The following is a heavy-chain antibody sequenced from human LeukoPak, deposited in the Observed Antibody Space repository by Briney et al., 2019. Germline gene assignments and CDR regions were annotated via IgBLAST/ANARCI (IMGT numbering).Heavy chain of an antibody. D-gene: IGHD6-13*01. Sequence: GGSLRLSCAASGFTFSSYDMSWVRQAPGKGLEWVSAISGSGDSTYYADSVKGRFTISRDNSKNTLYLQMNSLRVEDTAVYYCAKGERGSTWYAAYYYFMDVWGKGTTVTVSS. CDR2: ISGSGDST. J-gene: IGHJ6*03. CDR1: GFTFSSYD. V-gene: IGHV3-23*01. CDR3: AKGERGSTWYAAYYYFMDV.